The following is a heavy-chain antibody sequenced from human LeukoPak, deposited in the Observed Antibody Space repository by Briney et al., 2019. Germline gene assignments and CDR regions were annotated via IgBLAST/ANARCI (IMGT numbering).Heavy chain of an antibody. CDR3: ARVRATISNY. V-gene: IGHV4-34*01. CDR1: GGSFSGSY. D-gene: IGHD5-12*01. Sequence: SETLSLTCAVYGGSFSGSYWSWIPHPPGTGPEWIGEINHSGSTNYNPSLKSRVTISVDTSKNQFSLKLSSATAADTAVYYCARVRATISNYWGQGTLVTVSS. J-gene: IGHJ4*02. CDR2: INHSGST.